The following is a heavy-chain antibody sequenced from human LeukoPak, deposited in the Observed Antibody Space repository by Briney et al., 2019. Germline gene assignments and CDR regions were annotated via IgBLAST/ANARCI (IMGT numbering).Heavy chain of an antibody. CDR3: ARDLSVGAKPDLGFDY. Sequence: TGGSLRLSCAASGFTFSSYWMNWVRQAPGKGLEWVSSISSSSSYIYYADSMKGRFTISRDNAKNSLYLQMNSLRAEDTAIYYCARDLSVGAKPDLGFDYWGQGTLVTVSS. V-gene: IGHV3-21*01. D-gene: IGHD1-26*01. CDR1: GFTFSSYW. CDR2: ISSSSSYI. J-gene: IGHJ4*02.